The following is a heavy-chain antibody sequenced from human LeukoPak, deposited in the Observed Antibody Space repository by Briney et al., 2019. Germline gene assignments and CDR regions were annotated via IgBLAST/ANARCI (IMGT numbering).Heavy chain of an antibody. V-gene: IGHV4-34*01. CDR2: INHSGST. CDR1: GGSFSGYY. CDR3: ARGPDIVVVPDGFDY. J-gene: IGHJ4*02. D-gene: IGHD2-2*01. Sequence: SETLSLTCAVYGGSFSGYYWSWIRQPPGKGLEWIGEINHSGSTNYNPSIKSRVTISVDTSKNQFSLKLSSVTAADTAVYYCARGPDIVVVPDGFDYWGQGTLVTVSS.